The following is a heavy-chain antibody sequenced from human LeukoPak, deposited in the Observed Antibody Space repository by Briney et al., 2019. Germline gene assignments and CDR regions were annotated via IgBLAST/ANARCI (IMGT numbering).Heavy chain of an antibody. V-gene: IGHV1-2*02. CDR1: GYTFTAYY. J-gene: IGHJ4*02. Sequence: ASVKVSCKASGYTFTAYYMHWVRQAPGQGLEWMGWINCNSGVTKYAQKFQDRVTMTRDTSISTAYMEVTRLTSDDTAVYYCAKMGAGYSSGWSYLYWGQGTLATVSS. CDR2: INCNSGVT. CDR3: AKMGAGYSSGWSYLY. D-gene: IGHD6-19*01.